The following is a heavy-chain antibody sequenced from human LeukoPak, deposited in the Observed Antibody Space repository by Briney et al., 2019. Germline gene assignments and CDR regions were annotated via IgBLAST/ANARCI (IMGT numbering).Heavy chain of an antibody. Sequence: SVKVSCKPSGGTFSSYAISWVRQAPGHGLEWMGRIIPILGIATYAQRFQGRVTITADKSTSTAYMELSSLRSEDTAVYYCARVMSSSSTVTTGWFDPWGQGTLVTVSS. J-gene: IGHJ5*02. CDR1: GGTFSSYA. V-gene: IGHV1-69*04. CDR2: IIPILGIA. CDR3: ARVMSSSSTVTTGWFDP. D-gene: IGHD4-17*01.